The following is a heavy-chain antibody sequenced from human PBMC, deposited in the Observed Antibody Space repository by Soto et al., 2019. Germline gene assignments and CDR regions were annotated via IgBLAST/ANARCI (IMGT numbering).Heavy chain of an antibody. J-gene: IGHJ4*02. Sequence: ALVKVSCKASGYTFTSYDINWVRQATGQGLEWMGWMNPNSGNTGYAQKFQGRVTMTRNTSISTAYMELSSLRSEDTAVYYCARLRVWNDASTLGYWGQGTLVTVSS. CDR3: ARLRVWNDASTLGY. V-gene: IGHV1-8*01. CDR2: MNPNSGNT. CDR1: GYTFTSYD. D-gene: IGHD1-1*01.